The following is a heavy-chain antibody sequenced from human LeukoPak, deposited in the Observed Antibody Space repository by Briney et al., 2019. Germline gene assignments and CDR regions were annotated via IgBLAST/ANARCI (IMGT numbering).Heavy chain of an antibody. J-gene: IGHJ4*02. CDR2: ISYSSTTI. CDR1: GFSFDTYS. V-gene: IGHV3-48*04. CDR3: ARVPHDYSDYVAY. Sequence: GGTLRLSCAASGFSFDTYSMNWFRQAPGKGLEWVAYISYSSTTIFYADFVKGRFTISRDNAQNSLFLQMSSLRAEDTAVYFCARVPHDYSDYVAYWGQGTLVTVSS. D-gene: IGHD4-11*01.